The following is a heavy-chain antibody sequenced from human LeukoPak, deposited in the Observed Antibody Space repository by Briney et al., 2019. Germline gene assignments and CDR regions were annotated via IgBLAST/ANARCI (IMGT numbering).Heavy chain of an antibody. CDR1: GFTFSNFW. D-gene: IGHD5-12*01. CDR3: ARGVGYSGYEQYYFDY. Sequence: GGSLTLSCTTSGFTFSNFWMSWVRQTPGKGLEWLANINQDGSDKYYVDSVKGRFTISRDNIKNSVYLQMNSLRAEDTAVYYCARGVGYSGYEQYYFDYWGQGTLVTVSS. CDR2: INQDGSDK. J-gene: IGHJ4*02. V-gene: IGHV3-7*01.